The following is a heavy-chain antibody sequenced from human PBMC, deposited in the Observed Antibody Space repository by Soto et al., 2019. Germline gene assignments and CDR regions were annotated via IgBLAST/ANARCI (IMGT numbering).Heavy chain of an antibody. D-gene: IGHD5-12*01. CDR3: ARLKNAWIGPYYGMDV. Sequence: PGGSLRLSCAASGFTFSSYGMHWVRQAPGKGLEWVAVIWYDGSNKYYADSVKGRFTISRDNSKNTLYLQMNSLRAEDTAVYYCARLKNAWIGPYYGMDVWGQGTLVTVPS. J-gene: IGHJ6*02. CDR2: IWYDGSNK. CDR1: GFTFSSYG. V-gene: IGHV3-33*01.